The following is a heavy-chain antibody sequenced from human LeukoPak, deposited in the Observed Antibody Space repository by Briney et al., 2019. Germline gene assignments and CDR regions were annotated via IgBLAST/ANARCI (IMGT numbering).Heavy chain of an antibody. J-gene: IGHJ4*02. V-gene: IGHV3-23*01. CDR1: GFTFSSYA. Sequence: GGSLRLSCAATGFTFSSYAMIWVRQAPGKGLEWVSAIGGSTYYADSVKGRFTISRDNSENTLYLQMNSLRAEDTAVYYCAKQYSGGWYYFDYWGQGTLVTVSS. CDR3: AKQYSGGWYYFDY. CDR2: IGGST. D-gene: IGHD6-19*01.